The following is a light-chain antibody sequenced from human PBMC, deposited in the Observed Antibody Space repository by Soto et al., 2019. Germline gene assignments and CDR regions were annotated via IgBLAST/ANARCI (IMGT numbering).Light chain of an antibody. J-gene: IGKJ1*01. Sequence: DTEMTQSPDSLAVSLAERAPIQXXSNQXVLYSPNNENYLAWYQQKPGQPPKXXVYWASTRESGVPDRFSGSGAGTDFTLTISSLQAADVAVYYCQQYYGTPRTFGQGTKVEIK. CDR3: QQYYGTPRT. CDR1: QXVLYSPNNENY. V-gene: IGKV4-1*01. CDR2: WAS.